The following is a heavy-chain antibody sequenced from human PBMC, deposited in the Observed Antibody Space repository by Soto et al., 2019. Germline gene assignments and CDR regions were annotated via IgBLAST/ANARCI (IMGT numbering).Heavy chain of an antibody. CDR3: AKADGEQWLIPHLDN. CDR1: GFNFKKFA. D-gene: IGHD6-19*01. Sequence: LRLSCEASGFNFKKFAMGWVRQAPGEGLEWVSGISCCGGSTFYADSVKGRFSLARDDSKNTLSLQLNSLRVEDTAHYYCAKADGEQWLIPHLDNWGQGTQVTVSS. V-gene: IGHV3-23*01. CDR2: ISCCGGST. J-gene: IGHJ1*01.